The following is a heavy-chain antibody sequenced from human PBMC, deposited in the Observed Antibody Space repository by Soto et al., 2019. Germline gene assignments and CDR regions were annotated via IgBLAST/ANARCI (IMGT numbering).Heavy chain of an antibody. CDR3: AKGLGVDGSA. CDR2: ISGSGDST. CDR1: GFTFRSYT. V-gene: IGHV3-23*01. Sequence: GGSLRLSCASSGFTFRSYTMSWVRQAPGKGLEWVSGISGSGDSTFYADSVKGRFTISRDNSKNTLYLQMDSLRAEDAAVYYCAKGLGVDGSAWGQGTLVTVSS. D-gene: IGHD6-19*01. J-gene: IGHJ5*02.